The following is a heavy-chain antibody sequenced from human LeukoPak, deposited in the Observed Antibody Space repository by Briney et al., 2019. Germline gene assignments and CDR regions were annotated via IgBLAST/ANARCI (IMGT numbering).Heavy chain of an antibody. D-gene: IGHD3-10*01. CDR1: GYYFSNYG. CDR3: TRSDHYYGSGSPPNWFDP. V-gene: IGHV1-18*01. J-gene: IGHJ5*02. CDR2: ISVYNGNT. Sequence: ASVKVSCKASGYYFSNYGISWVRQAPGQGPEWMGWISVYNGNTKYAQKFQGRVTMTTDTSTSTAYMELGSLRSDDTAVYYCTRSDHYYGSGSPPNWFDPWGQGTLVTVSS.